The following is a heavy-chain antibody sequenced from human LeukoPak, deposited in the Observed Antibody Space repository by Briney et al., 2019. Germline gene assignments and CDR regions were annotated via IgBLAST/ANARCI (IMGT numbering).Heavy chain of an antibody. CDR1: GGPISSYY. CDR2: IYYSGST. D-gene: IGHD4-17*01. J-gene: IGHJ6*03. V-gene: IGHV4-59*01. CDR3: GRGLDDYGDSLSYYYYYMDV. Sequence: SETLSLTCTVSGGPISSYYWSWIRQPPGKGLEWIGYIYYSGSTNYNPSLKSRVTISVDTSKNQFSLKLSSVTAADTAVYYCGRGLDDYGDSLSYYYYYMDVWGKGTTVTVSS.